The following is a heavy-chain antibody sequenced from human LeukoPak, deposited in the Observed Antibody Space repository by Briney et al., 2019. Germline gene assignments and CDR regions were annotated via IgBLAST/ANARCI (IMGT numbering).Heavy chain of an antibody. D-gene: IGHD6-19*01. J-gene: IGHJ3*02. V-gene: IGHV4-34*01. CDR2: IYHSGST. CDR3: ARECSSGLTDAFDI. CDR1: GGSFSGYY. Sequence: SETLSLTCAVYGGSFSGYYWSWIRQPPGKGLEWIGYIYHSGSTNYNPSLKSRVTISVDTSKNQFSLKLSSVTAADTAVYYCARECSSGLTDAFDIWGQGTMVTVSS.